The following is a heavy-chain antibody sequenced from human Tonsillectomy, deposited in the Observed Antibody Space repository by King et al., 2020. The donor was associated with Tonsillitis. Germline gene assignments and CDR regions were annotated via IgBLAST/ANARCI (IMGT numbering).Heavy chain of an antibody. CDR2: IDPSDSYT. Sequence: QLVQSGAEVKKPGESLRISCKGSGYSFTSYWISWVRQMPGKGLEWMGRIDPSDSYTNYSPSFQGHVTISADKSISTAYLQWSSLKASDTAMYYCATRGTPYYYVSSCYYFGGYYCYCLDVWGQGTRVTVSS. D-gene: IGHD3-22*01. J-gene: IGHJ6*02. V-gene: IGHV5-10-1*01. CDR3: ATRGTPYYYVSSCYYFGGYYCYCLDV. CDR1: GYSFTSYW.